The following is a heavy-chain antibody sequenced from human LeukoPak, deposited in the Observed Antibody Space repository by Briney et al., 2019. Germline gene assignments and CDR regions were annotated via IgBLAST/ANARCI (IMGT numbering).Heavy chain of an antibody. Sequence: PSETLSLTCAVYGESFSGHNWNWIRQPPGKGLEWIGDINHSGSTNYNPSLKSRVTISVDTSKNQFSLKLSSVTAADTAVYYCALGCDYHTVDYWAQGTLVTVSS. CDR3: ALGCDYHTVDY. V-gene: IGHV4-34*01. J-gene: IGHJ4*02. CDR1: GESFSGHN. CDR2: INHSGST. D-gene: IGHD4-11*01.